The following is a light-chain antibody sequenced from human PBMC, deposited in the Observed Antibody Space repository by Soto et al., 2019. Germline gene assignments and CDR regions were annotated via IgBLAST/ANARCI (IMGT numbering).Light chain of an antibody. CDR3: QQYGRSRT. CDR2: GAS. Sequence: EIVLTQSPGTLSLSPGERATLSCRASQSVSSSYLAWYQQKPGQAPRLLIYGASSRATGIPDRFSGSGSGTNFTLTTSILETEVLAVYYCQQYGRSRTFGQGTKVLIK. J-gene: IGKJ1*01. CDR1: QSVSSSY. V-gene: IGKV3-20*01.